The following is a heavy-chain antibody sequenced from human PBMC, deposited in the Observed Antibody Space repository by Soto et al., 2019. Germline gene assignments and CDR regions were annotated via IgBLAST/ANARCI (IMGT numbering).Heavy chain of an antibody. CDR3: ARVASSGSDY. CDR1: GGTFSSYT. J-gene: IGHJ4*02. CDR2: IIPILGIA. D-gene: IGHD6-19*01. Sequence: QVQLVQSGAEVKKPGSSVKVSCKASGGTFSSYTISWVRQAPGQGLEWMGRIIPILGIANYAQKFQGRVTITADKSTSTAYMELSSLRYEDTAVYYCARVASSGSDYWGQGNLVTVYS. V-gene: IGHV1-69*02.